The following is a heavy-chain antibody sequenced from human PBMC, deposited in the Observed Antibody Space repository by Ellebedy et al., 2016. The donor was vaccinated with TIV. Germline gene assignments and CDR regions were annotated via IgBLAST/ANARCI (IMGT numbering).Heavy chain of an antibody. CDR3: ASSVHYYDSSGYLN. CDR1: GFSFSSYS. J-gene: IGHJ4*02. Sequence: GGSLRLXXVASGFSFSSYSMNWVRQAPGKGLQWVSYISSGSSTIYYADSVKGRFTISRDNAKSSLHLQMNSLRAEDTAVYYCASSVHYYDSSGYLNWGQGTLVIVSS. CDR2: ISSGSSTI. D-gene: IGHD3-22*01. V-gene: IGHV3-48*01.